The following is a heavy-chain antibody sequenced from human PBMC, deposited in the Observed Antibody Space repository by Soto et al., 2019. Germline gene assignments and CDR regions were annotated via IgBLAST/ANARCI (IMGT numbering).Heavy chain of an antibody. CDR2: IDPSDSYT. J-gene: IGHJ6*02. V-gene: IGHV5-10-1*01. CDR3: ARHIRGYSGYEPYYYGMDV. Sequence: PGESLKISCKGSGYSFTSYWISWVRQMPGKGLEWMGRIDPSDSYTNYSPSFQGHVTISADKSISTAYLQWSSLKASDTAMYYCARHIRGYSGYEPYYYGMDVWGQGTTVTVS. D-gene: IGHD5-12*01. CDR1: GYSFTSYW.